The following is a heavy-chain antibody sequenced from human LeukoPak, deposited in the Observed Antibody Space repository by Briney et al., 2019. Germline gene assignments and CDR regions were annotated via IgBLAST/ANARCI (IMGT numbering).Heavy chain of an antibody. CDR1: GFTVSSIY. V-gene: IGHV3-53*01. J-gene: IGHJ4*02. CDR3: ARGGEYFDSKDYINTFDY. D-gene: IGHD3-22*01. CDR2: IYSGGST. Sequence: GGSLRLSWSASGFTVSSIYMSWVRQAPGKGLEWASVIYSGGSTYYADSVKGRFTISRDNSKNTLYLQMNSLRAEDTAVYYCARGGEYFDSKDYINTFDYWGQGTLVTVSS.